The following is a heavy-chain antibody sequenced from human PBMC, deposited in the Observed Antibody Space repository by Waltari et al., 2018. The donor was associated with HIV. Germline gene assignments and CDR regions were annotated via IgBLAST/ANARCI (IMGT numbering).Heavy chain of an antibody. CDR1: GDSISSSSW. V-gene: IGHV4-4*02. CDR2: IYHSGST. CDR3: ARQGWQNAVDI. D-gene: IGHD2-15*01. J-gene: IGHJ3*02. Sequence: QVQLQESGPGLVKPSGTLSLTCVVSGDSISSSSWWTWVRQPPGKGLEWIGKIYHSGSTDYNPSLKSRVSISLDKSKNQISLKLISVTAADTAVYFCARQGWQNAVDIWGQGTMVTVSS.